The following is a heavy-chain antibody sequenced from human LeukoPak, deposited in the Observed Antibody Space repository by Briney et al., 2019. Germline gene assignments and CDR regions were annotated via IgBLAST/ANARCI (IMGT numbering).Heavy chain of an antibody. CDR1: GFTVSSNY. D-gene: IGHD4-17*01. J-gene: IGHJ4*02. Sequence: GGSLRLSCAASGFTVSSNYMNWVRQAPGKGLEWVANIKQDGSEKYYVDSVKGRFTISRDNAKNSLYLQMNSLRAEDTAVYYCARTPYGDYGDYWGQGTLVTVSS. CDR2: IKQDGSEK. CDR3: ARTPYGDYGDY. V-gene: IGHV3-7*01.